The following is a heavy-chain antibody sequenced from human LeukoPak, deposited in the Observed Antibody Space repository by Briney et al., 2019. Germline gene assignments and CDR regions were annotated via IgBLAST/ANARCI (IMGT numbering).Heavy chain of an antibody. Sequence: GGSLRLSCAASGFSFSSYWMSWVRQAPGKGLEWVANIKQDGSEKYYVDSVKGRFTISRDNAKNSLYLQMNSLRAEDTAVYYCARDHYDYYYYMDVWGKGTTVTVSS. J-gene: IGHJ6*03. CDR2: IKQDGSEK. CDR3: ARDHYDYYYYMDV. CDR1: GFSFSSYW. V-gene: IGHV3-7*01.